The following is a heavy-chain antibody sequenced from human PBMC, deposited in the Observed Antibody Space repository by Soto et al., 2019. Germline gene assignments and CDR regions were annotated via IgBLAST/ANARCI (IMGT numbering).Heavy chain of an antibody. J-gene: IGHJ5*02. V-gene: IGHV5-10-1*01. Sequence: GESLKISCKTSGYNFTSYWVNWVRQRPGKGLEWMGRVDPRDSYSSYGPSFQGHVTISVDTSITTAYLQWSSLEASDTAMYYCARHAPSSWKDGVCHKSGWFDPWGQGTLVTVAS. CDR2: VDPRDSYS. D-gene: IGHD2-8*01. CDR1: GYNFTSYW. CDR3: ARHAPSSWKDGVCHKSGWFDP.